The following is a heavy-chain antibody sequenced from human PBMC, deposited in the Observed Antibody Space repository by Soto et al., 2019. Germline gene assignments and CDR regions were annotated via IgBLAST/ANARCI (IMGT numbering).Heavy chain of an antibody. CDR1: GFTFSNFA. CDR3: ARGASYYYDSSGYGVY. D-gene: IGHD3-22*01. V-gene: IGHV3-23*01. CDR2: ISTTGDTT. J-gene: IGHJ4*02. Sequence: PGGSLRLSCAASGFTFSNFAMTWVRQAPGKGLEWVSVISTTGDTTYYADSVKGRFTISRDNAKNTLYLQMNSLRAEDTAVYYCARGASYYYDSSGYGVYWGQGTLVTVSS.